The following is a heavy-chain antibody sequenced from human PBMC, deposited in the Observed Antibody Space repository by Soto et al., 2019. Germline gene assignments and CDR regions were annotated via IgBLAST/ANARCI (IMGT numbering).Heavy chain of an antibody. CDR3: ARARRGYSYAKS. D-gene: IGHD5-18*01. CDR1: GGTFSSYA. Sequence: SVKVSCKASGGTFSSYAISWVRQAPGQGLEWMGGIIPIFGTANYAQKFQGRVTITADESTSTAYMELSSLRSEDTAVYYCARARRGYSYAKSWGQGTLVTVSS. V-gene: IGHV1-69*13. CDR2: IIPIFGTA. J-gene: IGHJ4*02.